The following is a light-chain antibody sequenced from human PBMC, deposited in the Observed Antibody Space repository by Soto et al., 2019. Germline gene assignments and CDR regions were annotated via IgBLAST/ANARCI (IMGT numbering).Light chain of an antibody. CDR1: QDLSGY. CDR3: QEVNNYPLI. CDR2: AAS. J-gene: IGKJ4*01. V-gene: IGKV1-9*01. Sequence: IQLTQSPSSLSASVGDRVTITCRASQDLSGYLAWYQQKPGKAPKLLIYAASTLQSGVPSRFSGSGSETDFTRTISSLQPEDFATYYFQEVNNYPLIFGGGTKVEI.